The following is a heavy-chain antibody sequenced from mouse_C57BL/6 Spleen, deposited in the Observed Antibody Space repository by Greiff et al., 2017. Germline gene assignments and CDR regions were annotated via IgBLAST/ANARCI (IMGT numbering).Heavy chain of an antibody. Sequence: EVQLQQSGTVLARPGASVKMSCKTSGYTFTSYWMHWVKQRPGQGLEWIGAIYPGNSDTSYNQKFKGKAKLTAVTSASTAYMELSSLTNEDSAVYYCTRKNYGSSYEGAWFAYWGQGTLVTVSA. CDR3: TRKNYGSSYEGAWFAY. CDR2: IYPGNSDT. V-gene: IGHV1-5*01. J-gene: IGHJ3*01. D-gene: IGHD1-1*01. CDR1: GYTFTSYW.